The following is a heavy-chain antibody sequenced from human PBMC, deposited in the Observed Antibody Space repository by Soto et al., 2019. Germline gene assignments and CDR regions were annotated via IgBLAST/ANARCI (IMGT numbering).Heavy chain of an antibody. J-gene: IGHJ4*02. CDR1: GFTFSSYW. D-gene: IGHD6-6*01. CDR2: IKQDGSEK. V-gene: IGHV3-7*05. CDR3: ARDSPLSIAGFDY. Sequence: PGGSLRLSCAASGFTFSSYWMSWVRQAPGKGLEWVANIKQDGSEKYYVDSVKGRFTISRDNAKNSLYLQMNSLRAEDTAVYYCARDSPLSIAGFDYWGQGTLVTVSS.